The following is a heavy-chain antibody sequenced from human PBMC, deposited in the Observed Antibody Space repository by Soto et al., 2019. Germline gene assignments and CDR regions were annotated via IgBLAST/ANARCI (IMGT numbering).Heavy chain of an antibody. CDR1: GFTFSSYS. CDR3: ARVGYDFWSGTGYYYYYGMDV. D-gene: IGHD3-3*01. J-gene: IGHJ6*02. V-gene: IGHV3-21*01. Sequence: VSLRLSCAASGFTFSSYSMNWVRQAPGKGLEWVSSISSSSSYIYYADSVKGRFTISRDNAKNSLYLQMNSLRAEDTAVYYCARVGYDFWSGTGYYYYYGMDVWGQGTTVTVSS. CDR2: ISSSSSYI.